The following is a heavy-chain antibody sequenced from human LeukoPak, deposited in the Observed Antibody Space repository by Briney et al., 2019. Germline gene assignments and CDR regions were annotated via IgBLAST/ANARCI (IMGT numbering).Heavy chain of an antibody. CDR1: GYTFTSYY. D-gene: IGHD3-22*01. J-gene: IGHJ4*02. CDR2: INPSGGST. V-gene: IGHV1-46*01. Sequence: ASVKVSCKASGYTFTSYYMHWVRQAPGQGLEWMGIINPSGGSTSYAQKFQGRVTMTRDASTSTVYMELSSLRSEDTAVYYCARGRALFYDSSSYYSFDYWGQGTLVTVSS. CDR3: ARGRALFYDSSSYYSFDY.